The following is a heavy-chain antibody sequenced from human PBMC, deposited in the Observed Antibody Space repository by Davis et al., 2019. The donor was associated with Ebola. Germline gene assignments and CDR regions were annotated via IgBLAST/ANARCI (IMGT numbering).Heavy chain of an antibody. D-gene: IGHD6-6*01. J-gene: IGHJ5*02. Sequence: AASVKVSCKTSGYTFSDYFIHWVRQAPGQGLEWLGRTHPNNFDTNYAQKFQGRVTMTRDTSISTAYMELSRLRSEDTAVYYCASSSIAARPDWFDPWGQGTLVTVSS. CDR2: THPNNFDT. V-gene: IGHV1-2*06. CDR3: ASSSIAARPDWFDP. CDR1: GYTFSDYF.